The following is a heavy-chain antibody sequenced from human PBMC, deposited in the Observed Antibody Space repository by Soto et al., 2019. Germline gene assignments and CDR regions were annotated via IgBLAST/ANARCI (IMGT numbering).Heavy chain of an antibody. V-gene: IGHV4-39*01. Sequence: QLQLRESGPGLVKPSETLSLTCTVSGCSISSSSYYWGWIRQPPGKGLEWIGSIYYSGNTYSNPSIRRRVTLSVHTSMNQFSLKLNSVTAADTAIYYCVRFAAVSPGNRFDPWGQGTLVTVSS. D-gene: IGHD6-25*01. J-gene: IGHJ5*02. CDR2: IYYSGNT. CDR3: VRFAAVSPGNRFDP. CDR1: GCSISSSSYY.